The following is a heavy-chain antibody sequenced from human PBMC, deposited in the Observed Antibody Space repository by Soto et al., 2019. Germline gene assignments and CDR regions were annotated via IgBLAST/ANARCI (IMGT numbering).Heavy chain of an antibody. Sequence: GGSLRLSCAASGFTFSSYSMNWVRQAPGKGLEWVSYISSSSSTIYYADSVKGRFTISRDNAKNSLYLQMNSLRAEDTAVYYCARDFPANVYHYGDYGYYYYMDVWGKGTTVTVSS. CDR2: ISSSSSTI. V-gene: IGHV3-48*01. J-gene: IGHJ6*03. D-gene: IGHD4-17*01. CDR3: ARDFPANVYHYGDYGYYYYMDV. CDR1: GFTFSSYS.